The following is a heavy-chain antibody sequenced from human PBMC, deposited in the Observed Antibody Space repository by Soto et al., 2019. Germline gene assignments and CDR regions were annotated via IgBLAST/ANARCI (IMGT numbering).Heavy chain of an antibody. CDR2: ISGSGGST. V-gene: IGHV3-23*01. D-gene: IGHD3-3*01. CDR1: GFTFSSYS. CDR3: AIFGVSYDAFDI. Sequence: SGFTFSSYSMSWVRQAPGKGLEWVSAISGSGGSTYYADSVKGRFTISRDNSKNTLYLQMNSLRAEDTAVYYCAIFGVSYDAFDIWGQGTMVTVSS. J-gene: IGHJ3*02.